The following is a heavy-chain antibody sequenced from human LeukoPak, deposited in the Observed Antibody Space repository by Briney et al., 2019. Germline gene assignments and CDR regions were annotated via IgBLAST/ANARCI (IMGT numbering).Heavy chain of an antibody. CDR2: IYYSGST. Sequence: PSETLSLTCTVSGGSISSYYWSWIRQPPGKGLEWIGYIYYSGSTNCNPSLKSRVTISVDTSKNQFSLKLSSVTAADTAVYYCARGNYDILTGYYWSPYFDYWGQGTLVTVSS. CDR3: ARGNYDILTGYYWSPYFDY. CDR1: GGSISSYY. J-gene: IGHJ4*02. V-gene: IGHV4-59*01. D-gene: IGHD3-9*01.